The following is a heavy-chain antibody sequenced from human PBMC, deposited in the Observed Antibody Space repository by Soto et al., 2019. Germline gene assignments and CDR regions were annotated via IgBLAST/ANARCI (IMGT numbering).Heavy chain of an antibody. CDR2: INPSGGGT. J-gene: IGHJ5*02. CDR3: ARDVTAVNWFDP. CDR1: GYTFTSYY. V-gene: IGHV1-46*01. Sequence: ASVKVSCKASGYTFTSYYMHWVRQAPGQGLEWMGIINPSGGGTSYAQKFQGRVTMTRDTSTSTVYMELSSLRSEDTAVYYCARDVTAVNWFDPWGQGTLVTVSS. D-gene: IGHD2-21*02.